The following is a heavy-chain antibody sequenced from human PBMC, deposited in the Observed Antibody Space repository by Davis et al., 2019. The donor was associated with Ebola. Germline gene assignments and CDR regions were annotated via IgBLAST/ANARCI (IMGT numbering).Heavy chain of an antibody. Sequence: GESLKTSCAASGFTFSSYGMHWVRQAPGKGLEWVEVISYDGSNKYYADSVKGRFTISRDNSKNTLYPQMNSLRAEDTAVYYCARAGRTIFGVVVGNYFDYWGQGTLVTVSS. V-gene: IGHV3-30*03. D-gene: IGHD3-3*01. CDR2: ISYDGSNK. CDR1: GFTFSSYG. CDR3: ARAGRTIFGVVVGNYFDY. J-gene: IGHJ4*02.